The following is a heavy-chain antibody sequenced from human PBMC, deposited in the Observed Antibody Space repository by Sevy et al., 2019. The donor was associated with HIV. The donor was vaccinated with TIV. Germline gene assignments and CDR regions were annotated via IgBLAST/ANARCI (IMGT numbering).Heavy chain of an antibody. V-gene: IGHV3-21*01. Sequence: GGSLRLSCAASGFTFSSYSMNWVRQAPGKGLEWVSSISSSSSYIYYADSVKGRFTISRDNAKNSLYLQMNSLRAEDTAVYYCARDVGYYDSSGPPGYWGQVTLVTVSS. J-gene: IGHJ4*02. D-gene: IGHD3-22*01. CDR1: GFTFSSYS. CDR2: ISSSSSYI. CDR3: ARDVGYYDSSGPPGY.